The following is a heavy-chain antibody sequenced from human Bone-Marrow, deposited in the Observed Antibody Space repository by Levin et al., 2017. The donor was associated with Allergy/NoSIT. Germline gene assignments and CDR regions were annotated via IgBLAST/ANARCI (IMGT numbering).Heavy chain of an antibody. CDR3: ARSLGSGVNDAFDI. D-gene: IGHD1-26*01. CDR2: IDPTDSYK. J-gene: IGHJ3*02. V-gene: IGHV5-10-1*01. Sequence: KAGESLKISCKASGYMFTKYWITWVRQMPGKGLEWMGRIDPTDSYKHHSPSFQGHVTMTVDTSVNTAYLRWGSLQASDSAMYYCARSLGSGVNDAFDIWGQGTVVSVS. CDR1: GYMFTKYW.